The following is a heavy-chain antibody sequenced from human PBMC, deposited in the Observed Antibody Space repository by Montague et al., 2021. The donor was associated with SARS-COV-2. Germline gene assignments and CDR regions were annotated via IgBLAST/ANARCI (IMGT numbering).Heavy chain of an antibody. D-gene: IGHD3-3*01. Sequence: SETLSLTCAVYGGSFSGYYWSWIRQPPGKGLEWIGEINHSGSTNYNPSLKSRVTILVDTSKNQFSLKLIPVTAADTAVYYCATLPSSITIFGVVQGYYFDDWGQGTLVTVSP. CDR2: INHSGST. CDR3: ATLPSSITIFGVVQGYYFDD. J-gene: IGHJ4*02. CDR1: GGSFSGYY. V-gene: IGHV4-34*01.